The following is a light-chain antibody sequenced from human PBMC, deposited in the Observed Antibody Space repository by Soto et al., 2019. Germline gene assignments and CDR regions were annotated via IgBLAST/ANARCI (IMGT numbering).Light chain of an antibody. CDR1: QSVSSY. CDR3: QPRANWYT. CDR2: DAS. Sequence: EIVLTQSPATLSLSPGERATLSCRASQSVSSYLAWYQQKPGQAPRLLIYDASNRATGIPARFSGSGSGTDFTLIISRLEPEDFAVYYCQPRANWYTFGQGTKLEIK. J-gene: IGKJ2*01. V-gene: IGKV3-11*01.